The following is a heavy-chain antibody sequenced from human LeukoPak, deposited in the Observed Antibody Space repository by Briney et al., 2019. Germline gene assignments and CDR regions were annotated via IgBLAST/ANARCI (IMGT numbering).Heavy chain of an antibody. CDR3: ARDKWGSNDYTFDY. V-gene: IGHV3-48*01. Sequence: PGGSLRLSCAASGFTFSSYSMNWVRQAPGKGLEWVSYISSSSSTIYYADSVKGRFTISRDKAKNSLYLQMNSLRAEDTAVYYCARDKWGSNDYTFDYWGQGTLVTVSS. J-gene: IGHJ4*02. CDR1: GFTFSSYS. CDR2: ISSSSSTI. D-gene: IGHD4-11*01.